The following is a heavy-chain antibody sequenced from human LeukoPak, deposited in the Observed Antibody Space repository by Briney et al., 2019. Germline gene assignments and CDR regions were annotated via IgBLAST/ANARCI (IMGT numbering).Heavy chain of an antibody. V-gene: IGHV3-74*01. CDR2: VNNDGSRT. Sequence: PGGSLRLSCAASGFTFSSYWMHWVRQAPGKGLVWVSHVNNDGSRTTYADSVKGRFTVSRDNAKSTLYLQMNSLRAEDTAVYYCVRSGFCSGADCRGAFDVWGQGTMVTVSS. J-gene: IGHJ3*01. CDR3: VRSGFCSGADCRGAFDV. CDR1: GFTFSSYW. D-gene: IGHD2-15*01.